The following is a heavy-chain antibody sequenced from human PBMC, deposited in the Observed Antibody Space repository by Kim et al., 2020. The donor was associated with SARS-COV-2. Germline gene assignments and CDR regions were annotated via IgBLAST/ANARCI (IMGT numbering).Heavy chain of an antibody. D-gene: IGHD2-8*01. CDR2: ISSTGSST. CDR1: RFTFSDYY. CDR3: ARDGHKRMLGGYNGGFDV. V-gene: IGHV3-11*06. Sequence: GGSLRLSCVASRFTFSDYYMGWIRQAPGKGLEWVSSISSTGSSTNYADSVKGRFTISRDNAKNSLYLQMNSLRAEDTAVYYCARDGHKRMLGGYNGGFDV. J-gene: IGHJ3*01.